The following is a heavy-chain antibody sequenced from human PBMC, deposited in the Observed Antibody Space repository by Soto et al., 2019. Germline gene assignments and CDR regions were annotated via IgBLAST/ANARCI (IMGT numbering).Heavy chain of an antibody. V-gene: IGHV4-34*01. D-gene: IGHD7-27*01. J-gene: IGHJ3*02. CDR1: GGSFSGYY. CDR3: ARARTGGAFDI. Sequence: SETLSLTCAVYGGSFSGYYLSWIRQPPGKGLEWIGEINHSGSTNYNPSLKSRVTISVDTSKNQFSLKLSSVTAADTAVYYCARARTGGAFDIWGQGTMVTVSS. CDR2: INHSGST.